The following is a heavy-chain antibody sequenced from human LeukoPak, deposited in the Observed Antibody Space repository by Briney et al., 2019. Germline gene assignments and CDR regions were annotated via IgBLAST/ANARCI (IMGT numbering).Heavy chain of an antibody. D-gene: IGHD5/OR15-5a*01. J-gene: IGHJ4*02. CDR3: AVTICLRTFDY. V-gene: IGHV4-34*12. Sequence: PSETLSLTCAFYGGSFSGYYWSWIRQPPGKGLEWIGEIIHSGSTNYNPSLKSRVTISVDTSKNQFSLKLSSVPAANTAVYYCAVTICLRTFDYWGQETLVTVSS. CDR1: GGSFSGYY. CDR2: IIHSGST.